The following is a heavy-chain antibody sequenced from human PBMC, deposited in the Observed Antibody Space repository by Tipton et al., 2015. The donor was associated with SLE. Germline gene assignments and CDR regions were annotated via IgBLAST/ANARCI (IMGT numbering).Heavy chain of an antibody. CDR2: AHYSGRT. D-gene: IGHD3-10*02. J-gene: IGHJ4*02. CDR1: GDAIGIYY. CDR3: ARRSGDATAYCYVDY. V-gene: IGHV4-59*01. Sequence: TLSLTCTVSGDAIGIYYWSWIRQPPGKGLEWIGHAHYSGRTKYNPSLLSRVTISIDTSKNQFSLNLNSVTAADTAVYYCARRSGDATAYCYVDYWGRGALVTVSS.